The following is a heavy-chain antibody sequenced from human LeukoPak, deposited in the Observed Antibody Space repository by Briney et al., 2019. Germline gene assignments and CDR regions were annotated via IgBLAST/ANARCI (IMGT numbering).Heavy chain of an antibody. CDR3: ARERSHCSSTSCYGVAPYYYMDV. CDR1: GGSFSGYY. J-gene: IGHJ6*03. D-gene: IGHD2-2*01. Sequence: SETLSLTCAVYGGSFSGYYWSWIRQPPGKGLEWIGEIHHSGSTNYNPSLRSRVTISVDTSKNQFSLKLSSVTAADTAVYYCARERSHCSSTSCYGVAPYYYMDVWGKGTTVTVSS. CDR2: IHHSGST. V-gene: IGHV4-34*01.